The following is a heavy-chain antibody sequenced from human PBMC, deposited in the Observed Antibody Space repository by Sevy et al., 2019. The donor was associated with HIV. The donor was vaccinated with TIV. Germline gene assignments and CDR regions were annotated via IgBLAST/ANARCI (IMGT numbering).Heavy chain of an antibody. CDR3: ASGSNHKNFDY. Sequence: GGSLRLSCAASGFTFSISDMNWVRQAPGKGVEWVSFISSRSSTIYYADSVKGRFTISRDNAKNSLYLQMNSLRDDDTAVYYCASGSNHKNFDYWGQGTLVTVSS. J-gene: IGHJ4*02. D-gene: IGHD3-10*01. CDR1: GFTFSISD. V-gene: IGHV3-48*02. CDR2: ISSRSSTI.